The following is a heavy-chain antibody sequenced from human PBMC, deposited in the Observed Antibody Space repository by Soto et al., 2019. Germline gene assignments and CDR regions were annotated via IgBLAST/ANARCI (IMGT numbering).Heavy chain of an antibody. CDR3: ERGIKGNFWSGYYLDY. CDR2: INHSGST. V-gene: IGHV4-34*01. Sequence: PSETLSLTCAVYGGSFSGYYWSWIRQPPGKGLEWIGEINHSGSTNYNPSLKSRVTISVDTSKNQFSLTLSSVTAADTAVYYCERGIKGNFWSGYYLDYWGQGTLVTVPS. CDR1: GGSFSGYY. D-gene: IGHD3-3*01. J-gene: IGHJ4*02.